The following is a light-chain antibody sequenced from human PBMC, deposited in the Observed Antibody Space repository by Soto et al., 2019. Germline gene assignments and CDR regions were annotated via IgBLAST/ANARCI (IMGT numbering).Light chain of an antibody. V-gene: IGKV3-11*01. Sequence: PGERATLSCRASQSVSSYLAWYQQKPGQAPRLLIYDASNRATGIPARFSGSGSGTDFTLTISSLEPEDVAVYYCQQRSNWPPITFGQGTRLEIK. CDR3: QQRSNWPPIT. CDR1: QSVSSY. CDR2: DAS. J-gene: IGKJ5*01.